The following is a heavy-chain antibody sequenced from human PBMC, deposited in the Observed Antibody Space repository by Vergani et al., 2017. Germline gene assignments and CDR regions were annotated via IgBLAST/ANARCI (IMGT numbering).Heavy chain of an antibody. D-gene: IGHD1-1*01. Sequence: QVQLVESGGGVVQPGRSLRLSCAASGFTFSCYGMHWVRQAPGKGLEWVAVIWYDGSNKYYADSVKGRFNIPRDNAKNSLYLQMNSRRAEDTAVYYCARDGTTGTTGTFDYWGQGTLVTVSS. J-gene: IGHJ4*02. CDR1: GFTFSCYG. CDR2: IWYDGSNK. V-gene: IGHV3-33*01. CDR3: ARDGTTGTTGTFDY.